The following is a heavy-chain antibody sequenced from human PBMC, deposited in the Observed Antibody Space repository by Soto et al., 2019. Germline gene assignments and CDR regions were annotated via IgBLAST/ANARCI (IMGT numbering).Heavy chain of an antibody. Sequence: VQLVESGGGEIQTGASLRLSCAAAGFDFDDFAMHWVRQAPVEGLEWVSLINSDGTDSYYMDSVRGRFTISRDNGKKTLYLQMDRLRPEDTAFYFCAKALYYYDSSPLDQCGQRNLVSVSS. CDR2: INSDGTDS. CDR1: GFDFDDFA. CDR3: AKALYYYDSSPLDQ. J-gene: IGHJ4*02. V-gene: IGHV3-43D*03. D-gene: IGHD3-22*01.